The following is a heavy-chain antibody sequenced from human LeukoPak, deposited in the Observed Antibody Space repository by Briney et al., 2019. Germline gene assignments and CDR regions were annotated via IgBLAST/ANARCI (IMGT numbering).Heavy chain of an antibody. Sequence: GGSLRLSCAASGFPFSDDWMSWVRQAPGKGLEWVGRIKKKGDGGTTDYAAPVKGRFTISRDDSKNMLYLEMSNLRAEDTAVYYCANLGLEGLWFGELLPPPYFDFWGQGTLVTVSS. CDR3: ANLGLEGLWFGELLPPPYFDF. J-gene: IGHJ4*02. CDR1: GFPFSDDW. V-gene: IGHV3-15*01. CDR2: IKKKGDGGTT. D-gene: IGHD3-10*01.